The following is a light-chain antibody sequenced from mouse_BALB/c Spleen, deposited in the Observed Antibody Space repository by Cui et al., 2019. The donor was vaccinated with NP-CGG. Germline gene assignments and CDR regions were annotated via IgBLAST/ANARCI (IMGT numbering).Light chain of an antibody. CDR3: ALWYSNHWV. CDR1: TGAVTTSNY. V-gene: IGLV1*01. Sequence: QPVVPQASALTTSPGETVTLTRRSSTGAVTTSNYANWVQEKPDHLFTGLIGGTNNRAPGVPARFSGSLIGDKAALTITGAQTEDETIYFCALWYSNHWVFGGGTKLTVL. CDR2: GTN. J-gene: IGLJ1*01.